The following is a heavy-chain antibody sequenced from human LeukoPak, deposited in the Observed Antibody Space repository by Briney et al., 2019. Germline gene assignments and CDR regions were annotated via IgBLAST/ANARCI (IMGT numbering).Heavy chain of an antibody. CDR3: ARAVQGAGDV. CDR2: VYRSGST. J-gene: IGHJ6*04. D-gene: IGHD3-10*01. Sequence: SETLSLTCVVSGYSISSGYHWGWIRQPPGKGLEWIGSVYRSGSTYYDPSLKSRVTISVDTSKNQIPLKVRSVSAADTAMYYCARAVQGAGDVWGKGTTVTVSS. V-gene: IGHV4-38-2*01. CDR1: GYSISSGYH.